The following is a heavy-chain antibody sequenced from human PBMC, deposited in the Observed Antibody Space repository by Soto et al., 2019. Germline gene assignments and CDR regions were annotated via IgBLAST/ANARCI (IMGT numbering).Heavy chain of an antibody. Sequence: GGSLRLSCEASGFSFKNFGMHWVRQAPGKGLEWVAFISYDGTYQYYADSVTGRLTITRDNSKNTLNMQLNSLRREDTAVYYCAKGGEVGGVLGDHWGQGTLVTVSS. D-gene: IGHD1-26*01. CDR2: ISYDGTYQ. J-gene: IGHJ4*02. V-gene: IGHV3-30*18. CDR3: AKGGEVGGVLGDH. CDR1: GFSFKNFG.